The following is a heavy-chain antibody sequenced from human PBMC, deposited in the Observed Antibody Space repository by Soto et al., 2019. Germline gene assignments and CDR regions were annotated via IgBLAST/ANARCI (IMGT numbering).Heavy chain of an antibody. CDR3: ARQPYCSSTSCYAQGGCD. CDR1: GGSISSSSYY. V-gene: IGHV4-39*01. J-gene: IGHJ4*02. Sequence: QLQLQESGPGLVKPSETLSLTCTVSGGSISSSSYYWGWIRQPPGKGLEWIGSIYYSGSTYYNPSLKSRVTISVDTSKNQFSLKLSSVTAADTAVYYCARQPYCSSTSCYAQGGCDWGQGTLVTVSS. CDR2: IYYSGST. D-gene: IGHD2-2*01.